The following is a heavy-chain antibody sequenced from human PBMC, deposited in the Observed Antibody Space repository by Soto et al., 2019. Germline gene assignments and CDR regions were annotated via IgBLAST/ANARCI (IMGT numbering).Heavy chain of an antibody. CDR2: INPSGGST. CDR1: GYTFTSFY. D-gene: IGHD6-13*01. CDR3: GRSLYSSDY. V-gene: IGHV1-46*03. J-gene: IGHJ4*02. Sequence: QVQLVQSGAEVKEPGASVKVSCKASGYTFTSFYMHWVRQAPGQGLEWMAIINPSGGSTNYAQKFRGRVTVTRDTSTSTVYMELSSLTSEDTAVYFCGRSLYSSDYWCQGTLVTVSS.